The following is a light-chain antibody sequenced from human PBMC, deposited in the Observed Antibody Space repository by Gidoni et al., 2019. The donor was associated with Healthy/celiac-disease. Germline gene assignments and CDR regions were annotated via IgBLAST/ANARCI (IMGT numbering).Light chain of an antibody. CDR1: SSDVGGYYH. J-gene: IGLJ2*01. CDR3: SSYTSSSIVV. Sequence: QSALTHPASVSGSPGQPITIPCTGTSSDVGGYYHVSWYQRHPGKAPKLMIYDVSNRPSGVSNRFSGSKSGNTASLTISGLQAEDEADYYCSSYTSSSIVVFGGGTKLTVL. V-gene: IGLV2-14*01. CDR2: DVS.